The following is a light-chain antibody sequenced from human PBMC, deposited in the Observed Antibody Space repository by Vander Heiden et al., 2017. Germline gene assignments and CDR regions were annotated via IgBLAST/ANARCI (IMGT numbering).Light chain of an antibody. CDR3: QHYDSYPPLT. Sequence: AIRMTQSPSSLSASTGDRVTITCRASQGISSYLAWYQQKPGKAPKLLIYAASTLQSGVPSRFSGSGSGTDFTLTISCLQSEDFATYYCQHYDSYPPLTFGGGTKVXIK. CDR1: QGISSY. J-gene: IGKJ4*01. V-gene: IGKV1-8*01. CDR2: AAS.